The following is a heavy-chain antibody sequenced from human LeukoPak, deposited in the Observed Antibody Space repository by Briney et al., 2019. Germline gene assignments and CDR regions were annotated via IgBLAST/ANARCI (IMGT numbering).Heavy chain of an antibody. J-gene: IGHJ5*02. CDR3: ARGTGSSWFDP. CDR1: GYRITGYY. Sequence: PGASVKVSCKASGYRITGYYMDWVRQAPGQGLEWMGWINPNSGVTKYAQKFQGRVTMSRDTSTNTAYMELSRLRSDDTAVYYCARGTGSSWFDPWGQGTLVTVSS. V-gene: IGHV1-2*02. D-gene: IGHD3-10*01. CDR2: INPNSGVT.